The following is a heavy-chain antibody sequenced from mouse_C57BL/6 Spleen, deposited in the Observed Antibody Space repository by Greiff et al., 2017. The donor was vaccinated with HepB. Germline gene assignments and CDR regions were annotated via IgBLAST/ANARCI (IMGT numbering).Heavy chain of an antibody. V-gene: IGHV1-50*01. CDR3: ARKMRVDYDEDFDY. CDR2: IDPSDSYT. Sequence: VQLQQPGAELVKPGASVKLSCKASGYTFTSYWMQWVKQRPGQGLEWIGEIDPSDSYTNYNQKFKGKATLTVDTSSSTAYMQLSSLTSEDSAVYYCARKMRVDYDEDFDYWGQGTTLTVSS. D-gene: IGHD2-4*01. J-gene: IGHJ2*01. CDR1: GYTFTSYW.